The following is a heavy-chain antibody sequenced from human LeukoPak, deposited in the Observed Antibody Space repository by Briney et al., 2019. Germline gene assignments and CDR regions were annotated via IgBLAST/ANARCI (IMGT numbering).Heavy chain of an antibody. CDR2: IIPIFGTA. CDR3: ARGVRELRYFDWLFN. D-gene: IGHD3-9*01. Sequence: SVKVSCKASGGTFSSYAISWVRQAPGQGLEWMGGIIPIFGTANYAQKFQGRVTITADESTSAAYMELSSLRSEDTAVYYCARGVRELRYFDWLFNWGQGTLVTVSS. CDR1: GGTFSSYA. V-gene: IGHV1-69*13. J-gene: IGHJ4*02.